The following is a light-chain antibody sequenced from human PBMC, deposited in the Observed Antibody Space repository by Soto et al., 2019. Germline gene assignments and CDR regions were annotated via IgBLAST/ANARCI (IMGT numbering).Light chain of an antibody. CDR1: QSFSTW. CDR2: KTS. CDR3: QQYNSNPLT. Sequence: DIQMTQSPSTLSASVGDRVTITCRASQSFSTWLAWYQHKPGKAPNLLIYKTSILESGVPSRFSGSGSGTEFTLTISSLQPDDFATYYCQQYNSNPLTFGGGTKVEIK. V-gene: IGKV1-5*03. J-gene: IGKJ4*01.